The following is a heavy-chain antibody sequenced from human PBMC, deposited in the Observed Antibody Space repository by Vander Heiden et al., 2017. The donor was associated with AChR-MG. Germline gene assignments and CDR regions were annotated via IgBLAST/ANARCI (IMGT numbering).Heavy chain of an antibody. Sequence: EVQLLESGGGLVQPGGSLTLSCAASGGTFSGYAVSWVRQAPGKGLEWVSAIGGSGGSTYYADSVKGRFTISRDNTKSTLYLQMNSLRAEDTAVYYCARRFGEMWGQGTLVTVSS. CDR2: IGGSGGST. CDR1: GGTFSGYA. D-gene: IGHD3-10*01. V-gene: IGHV3-23*01. CDR3: ARRFGEM. J-gene: IGHJ4*02.